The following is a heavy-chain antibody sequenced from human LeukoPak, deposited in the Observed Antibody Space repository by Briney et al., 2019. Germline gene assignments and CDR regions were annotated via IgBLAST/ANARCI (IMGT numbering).Heavy chain of an antibody. J-gene: IGHJ6*03. V-gene: IGHV4-59*02. CDR2: IYNSGIT. Sequence: KPSETLPLTCTVSGGSVSSHFWSWIRQPPGKGLEWIGYIYNSGITNYNPSLKSRVTMSVDTSKNQFSLMLRSVSAADTAVYYCARDHLPAGAPGYYMDVWGKGTTVTVSS. D-gene: IGHD4/OR15-4a*01. CDR1: GGSVSSHF. CDR3: ARDHLPAGAPGYYMDV.